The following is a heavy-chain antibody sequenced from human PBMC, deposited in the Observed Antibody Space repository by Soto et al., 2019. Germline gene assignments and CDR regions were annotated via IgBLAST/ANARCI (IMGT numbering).Heavy chain of an antibody. CDR1: GGSISSSSYY. CDR3: ARHPVSLWFGELSRLYYFDY. Sequence: QLQLQESGPGLVKPSETLSLTCTVSGGSISSSSYYWGWIRQPPGKGLEWIGSIYYSGSTYYNPSLKSRVTISVDTSKNQFSLKLISVTAADTAVYYCARHPVSLWFGELSRLYYFDYWGQGTLVTVSS. V-gene: IGHV4-39*01. D-gene: IGHD3-10*01. CDR2: IYYSGST. J-gene: IGHJ4*02.